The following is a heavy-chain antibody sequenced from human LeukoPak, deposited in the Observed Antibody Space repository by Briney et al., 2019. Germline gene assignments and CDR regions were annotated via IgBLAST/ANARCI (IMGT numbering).Heavy chain of an antibody. CDR3: ARVEYCSSTSCYKDYYYYYMDV. V-gene: IGHV4-31*03. CDR2: IYYSGST. Sequence: SETLSLTCTVSGGSISSGGYYWSWIRQHPGKGLEWIGCIYYSGSTYYNPSLKSRVTISVDTSKNQFSLKLSSVTAADTAVYYCARVEYCSSTSCYKDYYYYYMDVWGKGTTVTVSS. CDR1: GGSISSGGYY. J-gene: IGHJ6*03. D-gene: IGHD2-2*02.